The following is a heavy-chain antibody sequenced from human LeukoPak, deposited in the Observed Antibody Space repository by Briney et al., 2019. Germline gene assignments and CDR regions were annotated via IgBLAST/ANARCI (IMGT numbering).Heavy chain of an antibody. J-gene: IGHJ4*02. CDR1: GGSFSGYY. D-gene: IGHD3-10*01. CDR3: ARGPGILKLYLFDY. V-gene: IGHV4-34*01. Sequence: SETLSLTCAVYGGSFSGYYWSWIRQPPGKGLEWIGEINHSGRTNYNPSLKSRVTISVDTSKNQCSLKLSSWTAANAAVYYCARGPGILKLYLFDYWGQGTLVTVSS. CDR2: INHSGRT.